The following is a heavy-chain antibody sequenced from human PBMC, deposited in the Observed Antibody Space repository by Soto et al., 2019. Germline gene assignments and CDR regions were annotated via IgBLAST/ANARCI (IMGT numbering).Heavy chain of an antibody. V-gene: IGHV5-51*01. Sequence: PGESLKISCKGSGYSFTSYWIGWVRQMPGKGLEWMGIIYPGDSDTRYSPSFQGQVTISADKSISTAYLQWSSLKASDTAMYYCAITYYDILTGDYKKAPGDYYGMDVWGQGTTVTVSS. CDR2: IYPGDSDT. CDR1: GYSFTSYW. CDR3: AITYYDILTGDYKKAPGDYYGMDV. D-gene: IGHD3-9*01. J-gene: IGHJ6*02.